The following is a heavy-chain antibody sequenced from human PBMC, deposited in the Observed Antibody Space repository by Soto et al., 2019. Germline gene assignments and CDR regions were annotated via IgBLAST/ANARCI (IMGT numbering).Heavy chain of an antibody. V-gene: IGHV1-69*13. D-gene: IGHD2-2*01. CDR3: ARSQGSSTSLEIYYYYYYGRDV. J-gene: IGHJ6*02. Sequence: SVKVSCKASGGTFSSYAISWVRQAPGQGLEWMGGIIPISGTANYAQKFQGRVTITADESTSTAYMELSSLRSEDTAVYYCARSQGSSTSLEIYYYYYYGRDVWGQGTTFTVS. CDR2: IIPISGTA. CDR1: GGTFSSYA.